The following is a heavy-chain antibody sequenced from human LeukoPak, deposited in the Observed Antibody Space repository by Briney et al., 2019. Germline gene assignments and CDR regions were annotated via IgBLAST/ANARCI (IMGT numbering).Heavy chain of an antibody. CDR3: ARHDGYSSSWYYYFDY. J-gene: IGHJ4*02. D-gene: IGHD6-13*01. CDR1: GGSISSSSHY. CDR2: IYYSGST. Sequence: SETLSHTCTVSGGSISSSSHYWGWIRQPPGKGLEWIGSIYYSGSTYYNPSLESRVTMSVDTSKNQFSLKVSSVTAADTAVYYCARHDGYSSSWYYYFDYWGQGTLVTVSS. V-gene: IGHV4-39*01.